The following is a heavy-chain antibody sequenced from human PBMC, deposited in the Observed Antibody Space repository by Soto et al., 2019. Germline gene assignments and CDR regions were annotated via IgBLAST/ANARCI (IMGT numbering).Heavy chain of an antibody. V-gene: IGHV4-30-2*01. CDR1: GGSISSGGYS. CDR2: LYHSGST. J-gene: IGHJ5*02. CDR3: ARVPGP. D-gene: IGHD7-27*01. Sequence: QLQLQESGSGLVKPSQTLSLTCAVSGGSISSGGYSWSWIRQPPGQGLEWIGYLYHSGSTYSHPSLQRRATISGGRAKNQVPLKLSSVTAADTAVHYCARVPGPWGQGTRVTVSS.